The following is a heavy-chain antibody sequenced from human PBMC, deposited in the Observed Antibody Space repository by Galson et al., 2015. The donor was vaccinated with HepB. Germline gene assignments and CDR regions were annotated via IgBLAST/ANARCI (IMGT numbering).Heavy chain of an antibody. CDR3: ARGDIVVVPAANIRLFDY. D-gene: IGHD2-2*01. CDR1: GGTFSSYA. J-gene: IGHJ4*02. V-gene: IGHV1-69*13. Sequence: SVKVSCKASGGTFSSYAISWVRQAPGQGLEWMGGIIPIFGTANYAQKFQGRVTITADESTSTAYMELSSLRSEDTAVYYCARGDIVVVPAANIRLFDYWGQGTLVTVSS. CDR2: IIPIFGTA.